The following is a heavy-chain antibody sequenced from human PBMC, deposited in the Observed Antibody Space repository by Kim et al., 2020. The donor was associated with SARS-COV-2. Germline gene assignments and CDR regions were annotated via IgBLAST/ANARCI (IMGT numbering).Heavy chain of an antibody. CDR3: ARDRGLWPRTYYYGMDV. CDR1: GGSISSSNW. V-gene: IGHV4-4*02. CDR2: IYHSGST. J-gene: IGHJ6*02. D-gene: IGHD5-18*01. Sequence: SETLSLTCAVSGGSISSSNWWSWVRQPPGKGLEWIGEIYHSGSTNYNPSLKSRVTISVDKSKNQFSLKLSSVTAADTAVYYCARDRGLWPRTYYYGMDVWGQGTTVTVSS.